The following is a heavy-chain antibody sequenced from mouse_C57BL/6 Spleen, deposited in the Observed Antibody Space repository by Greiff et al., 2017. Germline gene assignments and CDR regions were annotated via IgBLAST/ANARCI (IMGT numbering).Heavy chain of an antibody. CDR1: GYTFTSYW. D-gene: IGHD1-1*01. J-gene: IGHJ1*03. Sequence: VQLQQPGAELVKPGASVKLSCKASGYTFTSYWMHWVKQRPGQGLEWIGMIHPNSGSTNYNEKFKSKATLTVDKSSSTAYMQLSSLTSEDSAVYYGARGGIYYYGSSRYFDVWGTGTTVTVSS. CDR2: IHPNSGST. CDR3: ARGGIYYYGSSRYFDV. V-gene: IGHV1-64*01.